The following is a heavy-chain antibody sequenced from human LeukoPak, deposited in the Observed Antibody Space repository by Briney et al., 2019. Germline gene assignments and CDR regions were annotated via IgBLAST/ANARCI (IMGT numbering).Heavy chain of an antibody. CDR1: GNTFTNYD. CDR3: ARCNDNWYIDF. CDR2: MNPESGNT. Sequence: ASVKVACKASGNTFTNYDFIWVRQATGQGLEWMGWMNPESGNTGQAVKFQGRVTMTWDTSTSTAYMELGGLRSEDTAVYYCARCNDNWYIDFWGQGALVTVSS. D-gene: IGHD1-1*01. V-gene: IGHV1-8*01. J-gene: IGHJ4*02.